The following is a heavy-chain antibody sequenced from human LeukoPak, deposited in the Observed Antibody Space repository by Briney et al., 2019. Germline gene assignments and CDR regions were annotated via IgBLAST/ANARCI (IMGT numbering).Heavy chain of an antibody. D-gene: IGHD3-10*01. CDR3: AKDPGFGELWFDY. CDR2: IKQDGSEK. J-gene: IGHJ4*02. V-gene: IGHV3-7*04. Sequence: GRSLRLSCAASGFTFSSYAMHWVRQAPGKGLEWVANIKQDGSEKYYVDSVKGRFTISRDNAKNSLYLQMNSLRAEDTAVYYCAKDPGFGELWFDYWGQGTLVTVSS. CDR1: GFTFSSYA.